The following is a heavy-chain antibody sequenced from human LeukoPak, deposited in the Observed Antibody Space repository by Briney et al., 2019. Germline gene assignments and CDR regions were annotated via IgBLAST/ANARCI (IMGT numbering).Heavy chain of an antibody. CDR2: IYTSGST. V-gene: IGHV4-39*07. J-gene: IGHJ4*02. CDR1: GGSISSNSYY. D-gene: IGHD3-9*01. CDR3: AREGGHYDILTGYYVHPIGY. Sequence: SETLSLTCAVSGGSISSNSYYWGWIRQPPGKGLEWIGRIYTSGSTNYNPSLKSRVTISVDTSKNQFSLKLSSVTAADTAVYYCAREGGHYDILTGYYVHPIGYWGQGTLVTVSS.